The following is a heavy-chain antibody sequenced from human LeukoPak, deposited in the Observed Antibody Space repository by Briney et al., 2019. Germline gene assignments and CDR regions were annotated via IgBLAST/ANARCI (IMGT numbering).Heavy chain of an antibody. CDR2: INAGNGNT. V-gene: IGHV1-3*01. D-gene: IGHD3-22*01. CDR1: GYTFTSYA. CDR3: ARGGIYDSSGYYPGSYYYGMDV. J-gene: IGHJ6*02. Sequence: ASVKVSCKASGYTFTSYAMHWVRQAPGQRLEWMGWINAGNGNTKYSQKFQGRVTITRDTSASTAYMELSSLRSEDTAVYYCARGGIYDSSGYYPGSYYYGMDVWGQGTTVTVSS.